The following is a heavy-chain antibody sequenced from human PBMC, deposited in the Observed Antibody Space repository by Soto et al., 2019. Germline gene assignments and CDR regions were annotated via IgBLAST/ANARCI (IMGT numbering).Heavy chain of an antibody. CDR3: ARALLSYGGNNYFDY. J-gene: IGHJ4*02. V-gene: IGHV3-21*01. CDR2: ISSSSSYI. CDR1: GFTFSSYS. Sequence: EVQLVESGGGLVKPGGSLRLSCAASGFTFSSYSMNWVRQAPGKGLEWVSSISSSSSYIYYADSVKGRFTISRDNAKNSLYLQMNSLRAEDTAVYYCARALLSYGGNNYFDYWGQGTLVTVSS. D-gene: IGHD4-17*01.